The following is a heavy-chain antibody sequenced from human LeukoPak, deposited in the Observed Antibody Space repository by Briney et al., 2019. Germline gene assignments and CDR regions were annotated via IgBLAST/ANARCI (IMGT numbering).Heavy chain of an antibody. CDR2: IYSSGRS. D-gene: IGHD4-17*01. J-gene: IGHJ4*02. Sequence: KASQTLSLTCAVSGDSISSGGYSWSWVRQPPGKGLGWIGYIYSSGRSYYNPSLQSRVTISVDTSKNEFSLKLSSVTAADTAVYYCVRGLMTTADYWGRGTLVTVSS. V-gene: IGHV4-30-4*07. CDR3: VRGLMTTADY. CDR1: GDSISSGGYS.